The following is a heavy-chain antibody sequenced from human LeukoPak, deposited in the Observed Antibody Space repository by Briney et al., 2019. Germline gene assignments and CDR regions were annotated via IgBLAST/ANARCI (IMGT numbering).Heavy chain of an antibody. J-gene: IGHJ3*02. CDR3: ARRLPALEAFDI. V-gene: IGHV5-51*01. Sequence: GESLKISCKGSGYSFTTYWIAWARQMPGKGLEWMGIIYPGDSDARYSPSFQGQVTISADKSISTAYLQWSDLKASDTAMYYCARRLPALEAFDIWGQGTMVTVSS. CDR1: GYSFTTYW. D-gene: IGHD2-2*01. CDR2: IYPGDSDA.